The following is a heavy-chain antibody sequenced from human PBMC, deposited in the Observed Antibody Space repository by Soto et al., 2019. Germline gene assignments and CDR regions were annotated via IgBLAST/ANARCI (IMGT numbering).Heavy chain of an antibody. CDR3: ARHGSYGNYYFDY. Sequence: GGSLRLSCAASGFTFSSYEMNWIRQGPGKGLEWISYISTGGSTRYYADSVKGRFTISRDNAKNSLYLRLNSLRPDDTAVYYCARHGSYGNYYFDYWGQGVMVTVSS. CDR1: GFTFSSYE. D-gene: IGHD5-18*01. CDR2: ISTGGSTR. J-gene: IGHJ4*02. V-gene: IGHV3-48*03.